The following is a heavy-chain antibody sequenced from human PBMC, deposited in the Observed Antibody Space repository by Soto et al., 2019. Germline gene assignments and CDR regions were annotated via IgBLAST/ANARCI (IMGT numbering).Heavy chain of an antibody. J-gene: IGHJ5*02. CDR3: VREEGGGYDHRWFDP. CDR2: IYYSGAT. Sequence: QVQLQESGPGLVKPSQTLSLPCTVSGGSISSAGYYWSWIRQHPGKGLEWIGYIYYSGATYYNPSLKSRVTISVDTSKNQFSLKLSSVTAADTAVYYCVREEGGGYDHRWFDPWGQGTLVTVSS. V-gene: IGHV4-31*03. CDR1: GGSISSAGYY. D-gene: IGHD5-12*01.